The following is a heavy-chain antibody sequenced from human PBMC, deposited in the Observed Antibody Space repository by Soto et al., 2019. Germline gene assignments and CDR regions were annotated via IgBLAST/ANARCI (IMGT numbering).Heavy chain of an antibody. CDR2: ISGSGGST. J-gene: IGHJ5*02. D-gene: IGHD3-10*01. V-gene: IGHV3-23*01. CDR1: GFTFSSYA. Sequence: LRLSCAASGFTFSSYAMSWVRQAPGKGLEWVSAISGSGGSTYYADSVKGRFTISRDNSKNTLYLQMNSLRAEDTAVYYCAKGLHYYGSGSYYNWFDPWGQGTLVTVSS. CDR3: AKGLHYYGSGSYYNWFDP.